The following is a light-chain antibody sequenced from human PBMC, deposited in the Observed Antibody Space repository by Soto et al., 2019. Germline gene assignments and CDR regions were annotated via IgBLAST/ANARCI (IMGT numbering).Light chain of an antibody. CDR1: QSVSNS. CDR3: QQRTNWPLT. V-gene: IGKV3-11*01. Sequence: EIVLTQSPATLSLSPGERATLSCWASQSVSNSLPWYQQRPGQSPRLLIYDVSTRATGIPARFGGSGSGTDFTLTISSLETEDFAVYYCQQRTNWPLTFGGGTKVDIK. J-gene: IGKJ4*01. CDR2: DVS.